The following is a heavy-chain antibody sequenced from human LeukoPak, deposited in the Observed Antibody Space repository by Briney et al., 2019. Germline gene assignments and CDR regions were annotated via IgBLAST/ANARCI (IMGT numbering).Heavy chain of an antibody. CDR1: GFTFSSYS. CDR3: ARGWLSLLLTPYYFDY. CDR2: ISSSSSYI. D-gene: IGHD3-22*01. V-gene: IGHV3-21*01. J-gene: IGHJ4*02. Sequence: PGGSLRLSCAASGFTFSSYSMTWVRQAPGKGLEWVSSISSSSSYIYYADSVKGRFTISRDNAKNSLYLQMNSLRAEDTAVYYCARGWLSLLLTPYYFDYWGQGTLVTVSS.